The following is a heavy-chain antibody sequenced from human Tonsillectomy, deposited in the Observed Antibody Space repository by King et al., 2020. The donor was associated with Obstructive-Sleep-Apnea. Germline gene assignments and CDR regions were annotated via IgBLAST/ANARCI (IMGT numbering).Heavy chain of an antibody. CDR2: IYFSGST. D-gene: IGHD2-2*01. CDR3: ARDDADTLVLVPTADKGFDY. CDR1: GGSISSSSYY. Sequence: LQLQESGPGPVKPSETLSLTCTVSGGSISSSSYYWGWIRQPPGKGLEWIGSIYFSGSTYYNPSLKSRVTISVDTSKNQFSLKLSSVTAADTAVYYCARDDADTLVLVPTADKGFDYWGQGTLVTVSS. V-gene: IGHV4-39*07. J-gene: IGHJ4*02.